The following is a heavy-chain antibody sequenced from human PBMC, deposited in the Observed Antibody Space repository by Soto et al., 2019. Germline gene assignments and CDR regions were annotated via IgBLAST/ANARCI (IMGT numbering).Heavy chain of an antibody. CDR2: LSGSGGST. D-gene: IGHD2-15*01. CDR1: GFTFSSYA. V-gene: IGHV3-23*01. CDR3: AKRLGYCGAGSCSGGAFDI. Sequence: GGSLRLSCAASGFTFSSYAMSWVRQAPGKGLEWVSGLSGSGGSTYYADSVKGRFTISRDNSKNSLYLQMNSLRAEDTAVYYCAKRLGYCGAGSCSGGAFDIWGQGTMVTVSS. J-gene: IGHJ3*02.